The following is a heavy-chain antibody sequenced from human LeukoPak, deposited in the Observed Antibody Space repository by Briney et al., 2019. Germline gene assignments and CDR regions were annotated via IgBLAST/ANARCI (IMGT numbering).Heavy chain of an antibody. V-gene: IGHV1-2*02. CDR2: INPNSGGT. Sequence: EASVKVSCTASGYTFTGYYMHWVRQAPGQGLEWMGWINPNSGGTNYAQKFQGRVTMTRDTSISTAYMELSRLRSDDTAVYYCARANYDFWSADVWGQGTTVTVSS. CDR1: GYTFTGYY. CDR3: ARANYDFWSADV. J-gene: IGHJ6*02. D-gene: IGHD3-3*01.